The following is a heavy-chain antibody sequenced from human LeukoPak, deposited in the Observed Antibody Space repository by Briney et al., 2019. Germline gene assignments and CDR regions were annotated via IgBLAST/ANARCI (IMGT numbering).Heavy chain of an antibody. J-gene: IGHJ6*02. CDR2: ISSNGGST. D-gene: IGHD5-12*01. CDR3: ARANIGYYGMDV. CDR1: GFTFSSYA. Sequence: GGSLRLSCSASGFTFSSYAMHWVRQAPGRGLEYVSAISSNGGSTYYADSVKGRFTISRDNAKNSLYLQMNSLRAEDTAVYYCARANIGYYGMDVWGQGTTVTVSS. V-gene: IGHV3-64*04.